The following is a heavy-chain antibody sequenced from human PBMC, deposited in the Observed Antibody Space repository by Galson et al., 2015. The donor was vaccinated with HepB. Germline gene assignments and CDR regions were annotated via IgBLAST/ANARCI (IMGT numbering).Heavy chain of an antibody. Sequence: CAISGDSVSSNNAIWNWIGQSPSRGLEWLGRTYYMSKWYTGYAVSVKGRITINPDTSKSQFSLQLNSVTPEDTAVYYCARDVHTSYYFDSWGQGTLVTVSS. CDR1: GDSVSSNNAI. J-gene: IGHJ4*02. D-gene: IGHD3-10*01. CDR2: TYYMSKWYT. V-gene: IGHV6-1*01. CDR3: ARDVHTSYYFDS.